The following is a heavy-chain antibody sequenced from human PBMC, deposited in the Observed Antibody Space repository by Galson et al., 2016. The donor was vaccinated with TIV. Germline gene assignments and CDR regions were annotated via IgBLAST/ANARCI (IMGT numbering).Heavy chain of an antibody. CDR3: AREEMATIGADYFQD. J-gene: IGHJ1*01. Sequence: ETLSLTCTVSGDSISRGAYYWTWIRQPAGKGLEWLGRMFNSGRTDYNPSLKSRVTISVDKSKNQFSLKLTSVTAADTATYYCAREEMATIGADYFQDWGQGTLVTVSS. CDR2: MFNSGRT. V-gene: IGHV4-61*10. D-gene: IGHD5-24*01. CDR1: GDSISRGAYY.